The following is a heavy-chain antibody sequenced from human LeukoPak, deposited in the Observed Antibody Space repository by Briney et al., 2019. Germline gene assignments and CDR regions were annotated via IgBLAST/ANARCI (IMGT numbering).Heavy chain of an antibody. CDR1: GGSISSGGYY. CDR3: AREEMATIKGWFDP. CDR2: IYYSGST. Sequence: PSETLSLTCTVSGGSISSGGYYWSWIRQHPGKGLEWIGYIYYSGSTYYNPSLKGRVTISVDTSKNQFSLKLSSVTAADTAVYYCAREEMATIKGWFDPWGQGTLVTVSS. D-gene: IGHD5-24*01. V-gene: IGHV4-31*03. J-gene: IGHJ5*02.